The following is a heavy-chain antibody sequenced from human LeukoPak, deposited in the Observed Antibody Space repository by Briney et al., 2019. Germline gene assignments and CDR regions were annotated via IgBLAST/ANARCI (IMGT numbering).Heavy chain of an antibody. J-gene: IGHJ4*02. CDR3: ATSIAAAGEITPFDY. CDR2: ISGSGGST. CDR1: GFTFSSYA. Sequence: GGSLRLSCAASGFTFSSYAMSWVRQAPGKGLEWVSAISGSGGSTYYADSVKGRFTISRDNSKNTLYLQMNSLRAEDTAVYYCATSIAAAGEITPFDYWGQGTLVTVSS. V-gene: IGHV3-23*01. D-gene: IGHD6-13*01.